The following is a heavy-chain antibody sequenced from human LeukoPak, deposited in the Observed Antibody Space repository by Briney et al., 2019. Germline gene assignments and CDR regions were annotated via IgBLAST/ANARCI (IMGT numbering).Heavy chain of an antibody. CDR3: ASLEGQQLVV. CDR2: INHSGST. J-gene: IGHJ4*02. D-gene: IGHD6-13*01. Sequence: SETLSLTCSVYGGSLNGYYWSWIRQPPGKGLEWIGEINHSGSTNYNPSLKSRVTISVDTSKNQFSLKLSSVTAADTAVYYCASLEGQQLVVWGQGTLVTVSS. CDR1: GGSLNGYY. V-gene: IGHV4-34*01.